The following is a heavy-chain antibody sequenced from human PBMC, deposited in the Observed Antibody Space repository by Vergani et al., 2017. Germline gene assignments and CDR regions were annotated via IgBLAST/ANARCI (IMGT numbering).Heavy chain of an antibody. V-gene: IGHV1-18*04. Sequence: QVQLVQSGAEVKKPGASVKVSCRASGYTFTSYGITWVRQAPEQGLEWMGWISAYNGNTNYAQKLQGRATMTTDTSTSTAYMGLRSLRSDDTAVYYCARDGGYCSAGSCPNWFDPWGQGTLVTVSS. CDR3: ARDGGYCSAGSCPNWFDP. CDR1: GYTFTSYG. D-gene: IGHD2-15*01. CDR2: ISAYNGNT. J-gene: IGHJ5*02.